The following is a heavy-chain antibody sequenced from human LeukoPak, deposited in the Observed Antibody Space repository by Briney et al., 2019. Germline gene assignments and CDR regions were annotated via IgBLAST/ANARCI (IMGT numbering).Heavy chain of an antibody. V-gene: IGHV3-23*01. CDR3: AKGAGCTNGVCYSLHYYYYYMDV. CDR1: GFTFSSYA. CDR2: ISGSGGST. Sequence: GGSLRLSCAASGFTFSSYAMSWVRQAPGKGLEWVSAISGSGGSTYYADSVKGRFTISKDNSKNTLYLQMNSLRAEDTAVYYCAKGAGCTNGVCYSLHYYYYYMDVWGKGTTVTVSS. J-gene: IGHJ6*03. D-gene: IGHD2-8*01.